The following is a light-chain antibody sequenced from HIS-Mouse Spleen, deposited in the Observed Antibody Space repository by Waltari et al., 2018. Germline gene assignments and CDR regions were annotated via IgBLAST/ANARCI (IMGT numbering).Light chain of an antibody. CDR3: CSYAGSYTWV. CDR1: SSDVGGYNY. CDR2: DVS. J-gene: IGLJ3*02. V-gene: IGLV2-11*01. Sequence: QSALTQPRPVSGSPGQSVTISCTRTSSDVGGYNYVPWDHQHPGKAPKLMVYDVSKRPSGVPDRFSGSKSGNTASLTISGLQAEDEADYYCCSYAGSYTWVFGGGTKLTVL.